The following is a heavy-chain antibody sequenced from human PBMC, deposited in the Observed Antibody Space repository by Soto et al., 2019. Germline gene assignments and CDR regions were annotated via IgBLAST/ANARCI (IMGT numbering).Heavy chain of an antibody. V-gene: IGHV4-59*08. CDR2: IYYSGST. CDR1: GGSISGYY. D-gene: IGHD4-4*01. J-gene: IGHJ6*03. CDR3: ARTYSNYAHYYYYMDF. Sequence: SETLSLTCTVSGGSISGYYWSWIRQPPGKGLEWIRYIYYSGSTNYNPSLKSRVTISVDTSKNQFSLKLSSVTAADTAVYYCARTYSNYAHYYYYMDFWGKGTTVTVSS.